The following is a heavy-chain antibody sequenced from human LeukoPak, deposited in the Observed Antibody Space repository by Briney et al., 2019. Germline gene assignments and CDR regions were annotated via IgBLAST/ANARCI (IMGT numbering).Heavy chain of an antibody. CDR3: ARQRTITGTTSSFDY. Sequence: GSLRLSCAASGFTFSSYGMHWVRQAPGKGLEWIGEINHSGSTNYNPSLKSRVTISVDTSKNQFSLKLSSVTAADTAVYYCARQRTITGTTSSFDYWGQGTLVTVSS. J-gene: IGHJ4*02. CDR1: GFTFSSYG. D-gene: IGHD1-7*01. V-gene: IGHV4-34*01. CDR2: INHSGST.